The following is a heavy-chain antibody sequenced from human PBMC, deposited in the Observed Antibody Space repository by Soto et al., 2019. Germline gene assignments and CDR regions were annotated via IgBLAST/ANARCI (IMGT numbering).Heavy chain of an antibody. CDR2: INSDGSST. CDR1: GFTFSSYW. J-gene: IGHJ6*02. CDR3: ARDRGRYSYGFSNSYGMDV. Sequence: EVQLVESGGGLVQPGGSLRLSCAASGFTFSSYWMHWVRQAAGKGLVWVSRINSDGSSTSYADSVKGLFTISRDNAKNTLYRQMNSLRAEDTAVYYCARDRGRYSYGFSNSYGMDVWGQGTTVTVAS. D-gene: IGHD5-18*01. V-gene: IGHV3-74*01.